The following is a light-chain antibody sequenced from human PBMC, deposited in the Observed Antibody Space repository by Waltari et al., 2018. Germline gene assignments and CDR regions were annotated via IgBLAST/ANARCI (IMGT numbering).Light chain of an antibody. J-gene: IGKJ2*01. CDR3: QCGYSTPATYT. CDR2: AAS. CDR1: QSISSY. Sequence: DIQMTQSPSFLSASVGDRVTITCRASQSISSYLNWYQQKPGKAPKLLIYAASSLQIGVPSRFSGSGSGTDFTLTISSLQPEYFATYYCQCGYSTPATYTFGQGTKLEIK. V-gene: IGKV1-39*02.